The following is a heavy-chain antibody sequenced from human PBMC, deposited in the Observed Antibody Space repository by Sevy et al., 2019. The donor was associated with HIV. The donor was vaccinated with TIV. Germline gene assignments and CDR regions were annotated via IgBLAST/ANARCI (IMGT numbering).Heavy chain of an antibody. CDR2: IWSDGAYQ. CDR3: ARGGYCYGNASYYALDS. CDR1: GFTFSNYA. J-gene: IGHJ4*02. V-gene: IGHV3-33*01. D-gene: IGHD5-18*01. Sequence: GGSLRLSCAATGFTFSNYAMHWVRQAPGKGMEWVAIIWSDGAYQYHGDSVKGRFTISRDNSKNTLYLQMNKVRVEDTAVDYGARGGYCYGNASYYALDSWGQGTLVTVSS.